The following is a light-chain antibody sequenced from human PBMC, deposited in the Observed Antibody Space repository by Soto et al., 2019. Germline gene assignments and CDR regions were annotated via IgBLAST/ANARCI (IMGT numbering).Light chain of an antibody. CDR3: QQYSIYSLT. V-gene: IGKV1-5*03. CDR1: QSISSW. CDR2: EAS. J-gene: IGKJ4*01. Sequence: DIQMTQSPSTLSASVGDRVTITCRAGQSISSWLAWYQQKPGKAPKLLIYEASSLESGVPSRFRGSGSGTEFTLTISSLQPDDFATYYCQQYSIYSLTFGGGTKVEIK.